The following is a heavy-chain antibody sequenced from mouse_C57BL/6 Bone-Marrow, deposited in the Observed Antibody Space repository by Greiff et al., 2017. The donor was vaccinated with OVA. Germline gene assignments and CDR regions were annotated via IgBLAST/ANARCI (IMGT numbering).Heavy chain of an antibody. V-gene: IGHV5-2*01. CDR1: EYEFPSHD. Sequence: EVQLQESGGGLVQPGESLKLSCESNEYEFPSHDMSWVRKTPEKRLELVAAINSDGGSTYYPDTMERRFIISRDNTKKTLYLQMRSLRSEATALYYGTRRGGELRFDYWGQGTTLTVSS. CDR3: TRRGGELRFDY. CDR2: INSDGGST. J-gene: IGHJ2*01. D-gene: IGHD3-2*02.